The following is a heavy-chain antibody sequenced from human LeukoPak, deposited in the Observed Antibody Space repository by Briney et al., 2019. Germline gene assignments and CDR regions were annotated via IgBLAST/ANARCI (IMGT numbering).Heavy chain of an antibody. CDR3: ARRRKDLNWFDP. V-gene: IGHV4-39*01. J-gene: IGHJ5*02. CDR1: GGSISSDSYY. CDR2: IYYSGST. Sequence: KPSETLSLTCTVSGGSISSDSYYWAWIRQPPGKGLEWIASIYYSGSTYYNPSLESRVTISVDMSKNQFSLRLNSVTAADTAVYYCARRRKDLNWFDPWGQGTLVTVSS.